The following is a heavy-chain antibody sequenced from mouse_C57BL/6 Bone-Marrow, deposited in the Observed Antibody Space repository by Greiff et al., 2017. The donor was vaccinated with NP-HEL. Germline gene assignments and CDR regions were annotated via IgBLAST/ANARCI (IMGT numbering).Heavy chain of an antibody. V-gene: IGHV1-74*01. CDR1: GYTFTSYW. D-gene: IGHD2-2*01. Sequence: VKLQESGAELVKPGASVKVSCKASGYTFTSYWMHWVKQRPGQGLEWIGRIHPSDSDTNYNQKFKGKATLTVDKSSSTAYMQLSSLTSEDSAVYYCALGVRPAYWGQGTLVTVSA. CDR3: ALGVRPAY. CDR2: IHPSDSDT. J-gene: IGHJ3*01.